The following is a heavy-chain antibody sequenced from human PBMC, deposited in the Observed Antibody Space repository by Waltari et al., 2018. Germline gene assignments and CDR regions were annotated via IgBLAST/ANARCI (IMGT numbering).Heavy chain of an antibody. J-gene: IGHJ3*01. CDR2: VDAEQGDT. V-gene: IGHV1-24*01. D-gene: IGHD3-10*01. CDR3: ATNLIRAYAFDV. Sequence: QVQFQQSGPTVKTTGASVQVSCKVFGKTLLDPAMHWVRQAPGKGLEWLGGVDAEQGDTIYAQKFQGRVSMTEDTSAGTAYMELNNLRSDDTAVYYCATNLIRAYAFDVWGQGTVVSVSS. CDR1: GKTLLDPA.